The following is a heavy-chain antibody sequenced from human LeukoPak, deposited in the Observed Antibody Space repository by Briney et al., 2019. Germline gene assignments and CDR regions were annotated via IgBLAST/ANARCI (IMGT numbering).Heavy chain of an antibody. Sequence: PGGSLRLSCAASGFNFGTFEMHWVRQAPGRGLEWISYISSSGRAIHYADSVKGRFTISRDNAKNSLYPQMNSLRAEDTAVYYCAELGITMIGGVWGKGTTVTISS. CDR1: GFNFGTFE. CDR3: AELGITMIGGV. CDR2: ISSSGRAI. J-gene: IGHJ6*04. V-gene: IGHV3-48*03. D-gene: IGHD3-10*02.